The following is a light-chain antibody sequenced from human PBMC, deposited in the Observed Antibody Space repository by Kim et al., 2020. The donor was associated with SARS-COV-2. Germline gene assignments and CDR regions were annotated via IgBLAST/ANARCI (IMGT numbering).Light chain of an antibody. J-gene: IGKJ1*01. CDR1: QSITSS. CDR2: EAS. Sequence: DIHMTQSPSTLSASVGDRVTISCRASQSITSSFAWYQHKPGKAPKVLIYEASTLESGVPSRFSGSGSGTEFTLTIISLQPDDFATYYCQQYNSSSSTFGQGTKVDIK. V-gene: IGKV1-5*03. CDR3: QQYNSSSST.